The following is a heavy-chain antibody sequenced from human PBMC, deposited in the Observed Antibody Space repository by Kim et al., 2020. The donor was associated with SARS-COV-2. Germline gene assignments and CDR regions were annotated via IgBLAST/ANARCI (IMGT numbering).Heavy chain of an antibody. CDR3: ARGYYDSGTFVDAFDV. CDR1: GFTFSRYW. CDR2: IRQDGSQQ. Sequence: GGSLRLSCAASGFTFSRYWMSWVRQTPGKGLEWLANIRQDGSQQFYVDSVKGRFTISRDNAKNSVYLQMTGLRDDDTAVYYCARGYYDSGTFVDAFDVWG. D-gene: IGHD3-10*01. J-gene: IGHJ3*01. V-gene: IGHV3-7*05.